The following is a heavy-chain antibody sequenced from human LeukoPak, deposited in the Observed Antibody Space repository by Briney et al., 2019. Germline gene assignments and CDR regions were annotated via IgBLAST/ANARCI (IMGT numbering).Heavy chain of an antibody. J-gene: IGHJ3*02. CDR3: ASEVNYYDSSGFYRDAFDI. Sequence: GGSLRLSCVASGFAFRTYEMNWVRQAPGKGLEWVSYISDSGRTIYYADSVKGRFTVSRDKAKKSLYLQMNSLRVEHTAVYYCASEVNYYDSSGFYRDAFDIWGQGTMVTVSS. V-gene: IGHV3-48*03. D-gene: IGHD3-22*01. CDR2: ISDSGRTI. CDR1: GFAFRTYE.